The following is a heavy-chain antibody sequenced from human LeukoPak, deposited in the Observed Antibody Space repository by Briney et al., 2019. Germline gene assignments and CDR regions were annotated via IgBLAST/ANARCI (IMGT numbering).Heavy chain of an antibody. CDR3: ARDSVTIFGVVINRGWFDP. Sequence: GGPLRLSCAASGFTFSSYAMSWVRQAPGKGLEWVSAISGSGGSTYYADSVKGRFTISRDNSKNTLYLQMNSLRAEDTAVYYCARDSVTIFGVVINRGWFDPWGQGTLVTVSS. D-gene: IGHD3-3*01. J-gene: IGHJ5*02. CDR2: ISGSGGST. CDR1: GFTFSSYA. V-gene: IGHV3-23*01.